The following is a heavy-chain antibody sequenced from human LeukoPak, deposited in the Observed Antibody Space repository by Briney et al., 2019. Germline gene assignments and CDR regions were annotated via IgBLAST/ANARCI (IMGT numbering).Heavy chain of an antibody. Sequence: PSGTLSLTCAVSGVSISSSEWWVWVRQPPGQGLEWIGEIHRDGRTRYNPSLQTRLIMSIDYSKNQISLEVTSVTAADTAIYDCGKTDIYFNPIDYWGPGSLVTVSS. CDR3: GKTDIYFNPIDY. V-gene: IGHV4-4*02. D-gene: IGHD3-9*01. CDR1: GVSISSSEW. CDR2: IHRDGRT. J-gene: IGHJ4*02.